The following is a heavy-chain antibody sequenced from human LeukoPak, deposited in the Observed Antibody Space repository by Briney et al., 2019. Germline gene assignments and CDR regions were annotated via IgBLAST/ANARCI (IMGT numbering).Heavy chain of an antibody. CDR1: GYSISSGYY. V-gene: IGHV4-61*01. CDR3: ARYIWGSYPTFEDY. J-gene: IGHJ4*02. Sequence: SETLSLTCTVSGYSISSGYYWGWIRQPPGQGLEWIGYISYSGSTNYNPSLKSRVTISVDTSKNQFSLKLDSVTAADTAVYYCARYIWGSYPTFEDYWGQGSLVTVSS. D-gene: IGHD3-16*02. CDR2: ISYSGST.